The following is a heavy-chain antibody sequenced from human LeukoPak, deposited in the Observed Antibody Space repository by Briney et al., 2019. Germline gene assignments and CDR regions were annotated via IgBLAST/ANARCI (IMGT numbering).Heavy chain of an antibody. CDR1: GFTFSSYA. CDR3: ARVHSSGWN. V-gene: IGHV3-48*03. Sequence: GGSLRLSCAASGFTFSSYAMSWVRQAPGKGLEWVSYISSSGSIIYYADSVKGRFTISRDNAKNSLYLQMNSLRVEDTAVYYCARVHSSGWNWGQGTLVTVSS. J-gene: IGHJ4*02. D-gene: IGHD6-19*01. CDR2: ISSSGSII.